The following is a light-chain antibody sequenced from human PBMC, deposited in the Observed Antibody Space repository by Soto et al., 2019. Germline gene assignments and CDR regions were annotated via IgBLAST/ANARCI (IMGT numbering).Light chain of an antibody. V-gene: IGLV1-44*01. CDR1: NXNIASNT. CDR2: YNN. Sequence: QSALTQPPSASETPGQTVSIPCSGSNXNIASNTVNWYQHLPGTAPKLLIYYNNQRPSGVPDRFSGSKSGTSASLAISGLQSEDESDYYCGTWDTSLRVFYVFGSGTKVTVL. J-gene: IGLJ1*01. CDR3: GTWDTSLRVFYV.